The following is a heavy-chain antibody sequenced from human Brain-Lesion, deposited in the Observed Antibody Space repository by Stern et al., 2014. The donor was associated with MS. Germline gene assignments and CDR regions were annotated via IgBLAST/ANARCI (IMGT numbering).Heavy chain of an antibody. CDR3: ARDGSTSSDFDY. Sequence: DQLVESGPGRVKPSETLSLTCSVSGGSISFYYWSWIRQPAGKGLEWIGRIYSSGTTNFNPSFRSRVTMSVDTYKNQFSLSLTSMTAADTAVYYCARDGSTSSDFDYWGQGTLVTVSS. J-gene: IGHJ4*02. CDR1: GGSISFYY. CDR2: IYSSGTT. V-gene: IGHV4-4*07. D-gene: IGHD6-6*01.